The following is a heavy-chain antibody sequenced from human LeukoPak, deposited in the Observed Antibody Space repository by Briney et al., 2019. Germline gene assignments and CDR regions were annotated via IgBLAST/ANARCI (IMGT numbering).Heavy chain of an antibody. CDR1: GFTFSNYG. V-gene: IGHV3-23*01. D-gene: IGHD1-1*01. Sequence: GGSLRLSCAASGFTFSNYGMNWVRQAPGKGLEWVSGISPSGDITYYADSVKGRFTISRDNSKNTVYLQMNSLRAEDMAVYYCVKRWTGTTIGQQDYWGQGTLVTVSS. CDR3: VKRWTGTTIGQQDY. J-gene: IGHJ4*02. CDR2: ISPSGDIT.